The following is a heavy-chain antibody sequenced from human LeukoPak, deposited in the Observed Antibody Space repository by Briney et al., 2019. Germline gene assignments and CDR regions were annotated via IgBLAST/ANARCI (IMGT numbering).Heavy chain of an antibody. CDR1: GGSISSGSYY. J-gene: IGHJ4*02. CDR2: IYTSGST. V-gene: IGHV4-61*02. Sequence: SQTLSLTCTVSGGSISSGSYYWSWIRQPAGKGLEWIGRIYTSGSTNYNPSLKSRVTISVDTSKNQFSLKLNSVTAADTAVYYCAKDKSLLPFIAAAGYYFDYWGQGTLVTVSS. CDR3: AKDKSLLPFIAAAGYYFDY. D-gene: IGHD6-13*01.